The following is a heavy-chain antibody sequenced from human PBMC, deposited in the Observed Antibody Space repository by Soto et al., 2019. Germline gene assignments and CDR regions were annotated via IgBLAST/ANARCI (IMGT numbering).Heavy chain of an antibody. J-gene: IGHJ4*02. Sequence: EVQLVESGGGFVQRGGSLRLSCAVSGLTFSTNTINWVRQAPGKGLEWVSYISTSSTAIYYADSVKGRFTISRDDAKSSLYLQMNSLRDADTAVYYCVITDSGRERGYWGQGTLVTVSS. V-gene: IGHV3-48*02. CDR3: VITDSGRERGY. CDR1: GLTFSTNT. CDR2: ISTSSTAI. D-gene: IGHD3-10*01.